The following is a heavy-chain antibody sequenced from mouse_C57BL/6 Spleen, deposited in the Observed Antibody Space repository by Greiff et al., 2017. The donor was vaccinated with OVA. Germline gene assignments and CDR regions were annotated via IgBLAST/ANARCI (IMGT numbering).Heavy chain of an antibody. Sequence: QVQLQQSGAELVKPGASVKISCKASGYAFSSYWMNWVKQRPGKGLEWIGQIYPGDGDTNYNGKFKGKATLTADKSSSTAYMQLSSLTSEDSAVYFCAREDRTTRYFDVWGTGTTVTVSS. V-gene: IGHV1-80*01. J-gene: IGHJ1*03. D-gene: IGHD1-1*01. CDR3: AREDRTTRYFDV. CDR2: IYPGDGDT. CDR1: GYAFSSYW.